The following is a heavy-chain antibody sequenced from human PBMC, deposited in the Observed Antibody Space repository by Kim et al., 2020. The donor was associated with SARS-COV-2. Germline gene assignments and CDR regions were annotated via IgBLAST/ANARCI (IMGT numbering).Heavy chain of an antibody. CDR3: ARDKGNYYYYGMDA. V-gene: IGHV3-48*02. J-gene: IGHJ6*02. CDR1: GFTFSSYS. CDR2: ISSSSSTI. Sequence: GGSLRLSCAASGFTFSSYSMNWVRQAPGKGLEWVSYISSSSSTIYYAGSVKGRFTISRDNAKNSLYLQMNSLRDEDTAVYYCARDKGNYYYYGMDAWGQGTTVTVSS.